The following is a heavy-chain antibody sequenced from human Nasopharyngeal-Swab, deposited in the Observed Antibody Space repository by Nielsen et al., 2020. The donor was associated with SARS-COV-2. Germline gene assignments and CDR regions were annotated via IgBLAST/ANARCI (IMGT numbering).Heavy chain of an antibody. Sequence: GESLKISCAASGFTFSSYSLNWVRQAPGKGLEWVSYISSISSTIYYADSVKGRFTISRDNAKNSLYLQMNSLRDEDTAVYYCARDIPYSSGWYEGENFDYWGQGTLVTVSS. CDR1: GFTFSSYS. CDR3: ARDIPYSSGWYEGENFDY. CDR2: ISSISSTI. V-gene: IGHV3-48*02. J-gene: IGHJ4*02. D-gene: IGHD6-19*01.